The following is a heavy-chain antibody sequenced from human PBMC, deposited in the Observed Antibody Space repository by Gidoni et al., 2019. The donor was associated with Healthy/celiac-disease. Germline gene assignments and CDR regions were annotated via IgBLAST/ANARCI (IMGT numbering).Heavy chain of an antibody. Sequence: QVQLVQSGAEVKKPGSSVTVSCKTYGGSFSSFAITWVRQAPGQGLDWVGGIIPISGTASYAQRFQGRVSITADESTRTVYMELSRLRFEDTAVYFCASPILGATTGPFDYWGRGTLVTVSS. CDR1: GGSFSSFA. D-gene: IGHD1-26*01. J-gene: IGHJ4*02. CDR3: ASPILGATTGPFDY. V-gene: IGHV1-69*01. CDR2: IIPISGTA.